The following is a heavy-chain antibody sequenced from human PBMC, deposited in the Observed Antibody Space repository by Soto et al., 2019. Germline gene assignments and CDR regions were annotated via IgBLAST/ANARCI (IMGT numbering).Heavy chain of an antibody. V-gene: IGHV2-5*02. CDR3: AHSRNLITEDAQVGDFDY. CDR2: IYWDDDE. CDR1: GFSITTDGVG. D-gene: IGHD3-10*01. J-gene: IGHJ4*02. Sequence: QIPLKESGPTLVKTTQTLRLTCSFSGFSITTDGVGVGWVRQPPVGDLKWLSLIYWDDDERYSPSLKTRLNITKDPSKNQVLLIKTNMESVYTATYYCAHSRNLITEDAQVGDFDYWGKGILVTVSS.